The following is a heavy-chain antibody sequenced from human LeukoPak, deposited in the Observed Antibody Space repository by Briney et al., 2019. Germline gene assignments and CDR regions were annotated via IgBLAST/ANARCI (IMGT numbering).Heavy chain of an antibody. CDR1: GGSFSGYY. CDR3: AIHPTSTRYYFDY. D-gene: IGHD2-2*01. CDR2: INHSGST. Sequence: PSETLSLTCAVYGGSFSGYYWSWVRQPPGKGLEWIGEINHSGSTKYNPSLKSRVTISVDTSKNQVSLELTSVTAADTAVYYCAIHPTSTRYYFDYWGQGTLVTVSS. J-gene: IGHJ4*02. V-gene: IGHV4-34*01.